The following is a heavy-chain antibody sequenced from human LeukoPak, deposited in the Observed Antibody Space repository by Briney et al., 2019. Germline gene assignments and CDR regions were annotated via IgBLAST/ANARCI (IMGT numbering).Heavy chain of an antibody. CDR2: IIPILGIA. D-gene: IGHD3-22*01. V-gene: IGHV1-69*04. J-gene: IGHJ3*02. CDR1: GGTFSSYA. Sequence: SVKVSCKASGGTFSSYAISWVRQAPGQGLEWMGRIIPILGIANYAQKFQGRVTITADKSTSTAYMELSSLRSEDTAVYYCARDQSYYDSSGYDAFDIWGQGTMVTVSS. CDR3: ARDQSYYDSSGYDAFDI.